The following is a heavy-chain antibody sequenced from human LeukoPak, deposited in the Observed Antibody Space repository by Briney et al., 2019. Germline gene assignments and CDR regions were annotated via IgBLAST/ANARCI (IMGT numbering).Heavy chain of an antibody. CDR1: GGTFSSYA. J-gene: IGHJ4*02. V-gene: IGHV1-69*01. Sequence: GSSVKVSCKASGGTFSSYAISWVRQAPGQGLEWMGGIIPIFGTANYAQKFQGRITITADESTSTAYRELSSLRSEDTAVYYCARDKYYGSGSHYLFDYWGQGTLVTVFS. D-gene: IGHD3-10*01. CDR3: ARDKYYGSGSHYLFDY. CDR2: IIPIFGTA.